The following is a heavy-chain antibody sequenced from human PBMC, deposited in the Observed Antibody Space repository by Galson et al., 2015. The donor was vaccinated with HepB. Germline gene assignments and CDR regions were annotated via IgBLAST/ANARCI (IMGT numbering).Heavy chain of an antibody. Sequence: SLRLSCEASGFTFSSYAMHWVRQAPGKGLEWVAVISYDGSNKYYADSVKGRFTISRDNSKNTLYLQMNSLRAEDTAVYYCARALEQWLVPGNYYYGMDVWGQGTTVTVSS. CDR1: GFTFSSYA. J-gene: IGHJ6*02. CDR2: ISYDGSNK. V-gene: IGHV3-30-3*01. D-gene: IGHD6-19*01. CDR3: ARALEQWLVPGNYYYGMDV.